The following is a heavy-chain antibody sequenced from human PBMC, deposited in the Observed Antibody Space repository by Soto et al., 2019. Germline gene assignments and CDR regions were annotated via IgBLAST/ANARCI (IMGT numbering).Heavy chain of an antibody. CDR1: GITFSSYA. CDR2: MSSDGRNP. J-gene: IGHJ4*02. V-gene: IGHV3-30*18. CDR3: TKSHSTALVPYYFHY. Sequence: QVRLVESGGGVVQPGTSLRLSCAASGITFSSYAIHWFRQAPGNGLEGAAFMSSDGRNPFYADSGRGRFTVCRDNDESTLYLQKHGLRAEGRAVYYCTKSHSTALVPYYFHYWGQGTRVTVSS. D-gene: IGHD5-18*01.